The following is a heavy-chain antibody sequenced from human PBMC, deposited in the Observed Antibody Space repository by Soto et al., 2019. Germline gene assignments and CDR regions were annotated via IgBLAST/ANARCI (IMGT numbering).Heavy chain of an antibody. Sequence: WGSLRLSCAASGFTFSSYAMSWVRQAPGKGLEWVSAISGSGGSTYYADSVKGRFTISRDNSKNTLYLQMNSLRAEDTAVYYCATPGIPIVVVVAATKDNDAFDIWGQGTMVTVSS. J-gene: IGHJ3*02. CDR1: GFTFSSYA. CDR3: ATPGIPIVVVVAATKDNDAFDI. D-gene: IGHD2-15*01. V-gene: IGHV3-23*01. CDR2: ISGSGGST.